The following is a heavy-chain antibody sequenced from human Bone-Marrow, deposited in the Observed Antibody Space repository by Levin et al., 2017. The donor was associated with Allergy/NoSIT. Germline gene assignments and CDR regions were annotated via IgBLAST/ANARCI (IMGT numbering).Heavy chain of an antibody. CDR1: GFSLDTSVMR. Sequence: ESGPTLVKPTETLTLTCTFSGFSLDTSVMRLSWIRQPPGKALEWLARIDGDDDKLYSTSLRTRLAISKDTSKNQVVLTMTNMDPADTGTYYCALGKYQLDYWGQGTLVTVSS. J-gene: IGHJ4*02. D-gene: IGHD2-2*01. V-gene: IGHV2-70*04. CDR2: IDGDDDK. CDR3: ALGKYQLDY.